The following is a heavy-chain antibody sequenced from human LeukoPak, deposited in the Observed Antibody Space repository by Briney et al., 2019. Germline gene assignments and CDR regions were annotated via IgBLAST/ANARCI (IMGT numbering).Heavy chain of an antibody. CDR1: GFTFSNSN. J-gene: IGHJ4*02. D-gene: IGHD3-9*01. Sequence: PGGSLRLSCVASGFTFSNSNRNWVRQAPGKGLEWVSYISSSSSTIYYADSVKGRFTISRDNAKNSLYLQMNSLRAEDTAVYYCARSLSGYYSNYYFDYWGQGTLVTVSS. V-gene: IGHV3-48*01. CDR2: ISSSSSTI. CDR3: ARSLSGYYSNYYFDY.